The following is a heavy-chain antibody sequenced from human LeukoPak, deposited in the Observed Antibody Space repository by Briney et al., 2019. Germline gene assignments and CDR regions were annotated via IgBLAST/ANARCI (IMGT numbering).Heavy chain of an antibody. V-gene: IGHV4-34*01. D-gene: IGHD3-9*01. CDR1: GGSFSGYY. CDR3: ARPADILTGYDNWFDP. CDR2: IHHSGTT. J-gene: IGHJ5*02. Sequence: SETLSLTCAVYGGSFSGYYWSWIRQPPGMGLEWIGEIHHSGTTIYNPSLKSRVTISIDTSKNQFSLKLTSVTAADTAVYYCARPADILTGYDNWFDPWGQGTLVTVSS.